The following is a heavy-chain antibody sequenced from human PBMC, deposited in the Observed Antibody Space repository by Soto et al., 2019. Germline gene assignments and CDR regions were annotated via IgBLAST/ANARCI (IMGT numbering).Heavy chain of an antibody. V-gene: IGHV1-69*13. Sequence: GASVKVSCKASGGTFSSYAISWVRQAPGQGLEWMGGIIPIFGTANYAQKFQGRVTITADESTSTAYMEQSSLRSEDTAVYYCAREVVGEQLAQGYYYYYGMDVWGQGTTVTVSS. CDR3: AREVVGEQLAQGYYYYYGMDV. CDR1: GGTFSSYA. J-gene: IGHJ6*02. CDR2: IIPIFGTA. D-gene: IGHD6-13*01.